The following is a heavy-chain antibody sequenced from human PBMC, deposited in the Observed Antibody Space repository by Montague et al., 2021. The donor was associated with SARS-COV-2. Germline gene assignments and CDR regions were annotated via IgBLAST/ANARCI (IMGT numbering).Heavy chain of an antibody. CDR1: GGSIRSSSHF. CDR3: GLGRGFAVGNHYYYSYGLDV. V-gene: IGHV4-39*07. CDR2: ISYSGST. Sequence: SETLSLTCTVSGGSIRSSSHFWGWFRQPPGQRLEWIGTISYSGSTYYSPSLKSRVIISADTSKNQFSLNLGSVTAADTAVYFCGLGRGFAVGNHYYYSYGLDVWGQGTRVTVSS. J-gene: IGHJ6*02. D-gene: IGHD3-10*01.